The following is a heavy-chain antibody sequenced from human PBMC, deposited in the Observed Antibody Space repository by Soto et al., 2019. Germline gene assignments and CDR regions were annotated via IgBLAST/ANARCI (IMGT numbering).Heavy chain of an antibody. Sequence: QVQLVQSGAEVKKPGASVKVSCKSSGYTFTSYDINWVRQATGQGLEWMGWMNPNSGNTGYAQKFQDRVKMTRNTSISKAYMELSSLRSEDTAVYYCARGRGVRGGGWFDPWGQGTLVTVSS. CDR1: GYTFTSYD. J-gene: IGHJ5*02. D-gene: IGHD3-10*01. CDR3: ARGRGVRGGGWFDP. V-gene: IGHV1-8*01. CDR2: MNPNSGNT.